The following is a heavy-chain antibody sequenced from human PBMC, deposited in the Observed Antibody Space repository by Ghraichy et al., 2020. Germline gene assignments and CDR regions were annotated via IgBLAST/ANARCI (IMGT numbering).Heavy chain of an antibody. J-gene: IGHJ4*02. Sequence: GGSLRLSCAASGFTFSSYSMNWVRQAPGKGLEWVSSISSSSSYIYYADSVKGRFTISRDNAKNSLYLQMNSLRAEDTAVYYCARDPRLLLQTGDYWGQGTLVTVSS. D-gene: IGHD5-12*01. CDR2: ISSSSSYI. CDR3: ARDPRLLLQTGDY. V-gene: IGHV3-21*01. CDR1: GFTFSSYS.